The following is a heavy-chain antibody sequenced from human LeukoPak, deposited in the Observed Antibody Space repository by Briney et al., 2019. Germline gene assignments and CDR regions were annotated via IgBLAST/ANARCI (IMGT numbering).Heavy chain of an antibody. D-gene: IGHD1-1*01. CDR3: ARDKGIGRYGMDV. V-gene: IGHV3-30-3*01. J-gene: IGHJ6*02. CDR2: ISSDEINK. CDR1: GFTFSAYI. Sequence: GGSLRLSCAASGFTFSAYIMLWVRQAPVNGLEWVALISSDEINKNYVASVKGRFTISRDNSKNTLFLQMNSLRAEDTAVYSCARDKGIGRYGMDVWGQGTTVTGSS.